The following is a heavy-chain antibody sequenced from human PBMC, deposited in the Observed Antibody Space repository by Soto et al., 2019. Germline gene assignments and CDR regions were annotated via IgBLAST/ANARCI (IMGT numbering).Heavy chain of an antibody. CDR2: INHSGST. Sequence: SETLSLTCAVYGGSFSGYYWSWIRQPPGKGLEWIGEINHSGSTNYNPSLKSRVTISVDTSKNQFSLKLSSVTAADTAVYYCARGGRGSSWYSSYWGQGTLVTVPQ. CDR1: GGSFSGYY. CDR3: ARGGRGSSWYSSY. V-gene: IGHV4-34*01. D-gene: IGHD6-13*01. J-gene: IGHJ4*02.